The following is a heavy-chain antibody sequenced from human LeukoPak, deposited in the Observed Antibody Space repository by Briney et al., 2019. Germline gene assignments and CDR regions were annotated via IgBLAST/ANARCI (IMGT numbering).Heavy chain of an antibody. CDR2: INYTGGT. CDR3: ARHEYSGSYYGLSWFDP. Sequence: SETLSLTCAVHGGSLSGYYWSWIRQSPGKGLEWIGEINYTGGTNYNPSLKSRVTISVDTSKNQLSLKLSSLTAADTAVYYCARHEYSGSYYGLSWFDPWGQGTLVTVSS. CDR1: GGSLSGYY. D-gene: IGHD1-26*01. J-gene: IGHJ5*02. V-gene: IGHV4-34*01.